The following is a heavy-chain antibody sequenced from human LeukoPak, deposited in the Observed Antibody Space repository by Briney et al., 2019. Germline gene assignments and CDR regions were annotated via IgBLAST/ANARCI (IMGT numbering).Heavy chain of an antibody. Sequence: ASVKVSCKASGYTFTSYAMHWVRQAPGQRLEWMGWINAGNGNTKYSQKLQGRVTMTTDTSTSTAYMELRGLRSDDTAVYYCARDSAGSGTLDYWGQGTLVTVSS. CDR1: GYTFTSYA. CDR3: ARDSAGSGTLDY. D-gene: IGHD1-26*01. CDR2: INAGNGNT. V-gene: IGHV1-3*01. J-gene: IGHJ4*02.